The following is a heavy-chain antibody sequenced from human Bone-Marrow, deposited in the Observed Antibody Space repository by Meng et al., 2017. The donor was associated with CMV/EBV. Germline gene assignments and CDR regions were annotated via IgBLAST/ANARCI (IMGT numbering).Heavy chain of an antibody. CDR2: IYYSGST. D-gene: IGHD3-16*01. Sequence: SETLSLTCTVSGGSISSSSYYWGWIRQPPGKGLEWIGSIYYSGSTYYNPSLKSRVTISVGTSKNQFSLKLSSVTAADTAVYYCAKDGGGGNSHDAFDVWGQGTMVTVSS. V-gene: IGHV4-39*07. CDR3: AKDGGGGNSHDAFDV. CDR1: GGSISSSSYY. J-gene: IGHJ3*01.